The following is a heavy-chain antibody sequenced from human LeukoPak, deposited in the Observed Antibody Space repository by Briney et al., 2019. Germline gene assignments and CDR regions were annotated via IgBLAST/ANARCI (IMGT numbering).Heavy chain of an antibody. CDR3: ARDTGAYYYDSRGEAGAFDI. D-gene: IGHD3-22*01. CDR1: GFTFSSYA. CDR2: ISYDGSNK. Sequence: PGGSLRLSCAASGFTFSSYAMHWVRQAPGKGLEWVAVISYDGSNKYYADSVKGRFTISRDNSKNTLYLQMNSLRAEDTAVYYCARDTGAYYYDSRGEAGAFDIWGQGTMVTVSS. V-gene: IGHV3-30-3*01. J-gene: IGHJ3*02.